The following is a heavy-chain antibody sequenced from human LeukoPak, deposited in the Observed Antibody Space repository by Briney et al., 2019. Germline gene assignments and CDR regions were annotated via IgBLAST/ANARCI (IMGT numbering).Heavy chain of an antibody. J-gene: IGHJ4*02. CDR2: IRYDGSNK. CDR1: GFTFSSYG. V-gene: IGHV3-30*02. CDR3: AKAPEGHCTNGVCPDDY. D-gene: IGHD2-8*01. Sequence: PGGSLRLSCAASGFTFSSYGMHWVRQAPGKGLEWVAFIRYDGSNKYYADSVKGRFTISRDNSKNTLYLQMNSLRAEDTAVYYCAKAPEGHCTNGVCPDDYWGQGTLVTVSS.